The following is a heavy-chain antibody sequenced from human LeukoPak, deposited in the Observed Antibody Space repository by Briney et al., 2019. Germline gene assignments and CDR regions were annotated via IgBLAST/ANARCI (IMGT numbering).Heavy chain of an antibody. J-gene: IGHJ4*02. CDR2: ISYDGTKE. D-gene: IGHD2-15*01. CDR3: AKDWADLCSEGSCFRSYFYES. Sequence: GGSLGLSCAPSGFNFPNYGMHSARQAPGKGLEWLTVISYDGTKEFYVDSLKGRLSISRDDSKITLYLQMNGLRAEDTAVYYCAKDWADLCSEGSCFRSYFYESWGQETLVTVSS. CDR1: GFNFPNYG. V-gene: IGHV3-30*18.